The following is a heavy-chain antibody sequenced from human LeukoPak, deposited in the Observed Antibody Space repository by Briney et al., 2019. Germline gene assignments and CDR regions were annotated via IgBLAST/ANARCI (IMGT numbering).Heavy chain of an antibody. V-gene: IGHV3-21*01. D-gene: IGHD6-19*01. J-gene: IGHJ4*02. CDR1: GFTFSSYN. Sequence: PGGTLRLSCAASGFTFSSYNMNWVRQAPGKGLEWVSSISSSSSYKYYADSVRGGFTISRDNAKHSLYLQMNSTRAEDTAVYYWGRDLAAVAAPFDYWGQGTLGTVSS. CDR3: GRDLAAVAAPFDY. CDR2: ISSSSSYK.